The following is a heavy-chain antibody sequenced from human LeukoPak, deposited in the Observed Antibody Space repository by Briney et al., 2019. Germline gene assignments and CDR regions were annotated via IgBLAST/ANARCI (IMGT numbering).Heavy chain of an antibody. CDR1: GGSVSSSSYY. V-gene: IGHV4-39*01. CDR3: ASPGYSSSWYDTGFDS. Sequence: PSETLSLTCSVSGGSVSSSSYYWGWIRQPPGKGLEWIGSIYYSGSTYYNPSLKSRVTISVDTSKNQFSLKLSSVTAADTAVYYCASPGYSSSWYDTGFDSWGQGTLVTVSS. D-gene: IGHD6-13*01. J-gene: IGHJ4*02. CDR2: IYYSGST.